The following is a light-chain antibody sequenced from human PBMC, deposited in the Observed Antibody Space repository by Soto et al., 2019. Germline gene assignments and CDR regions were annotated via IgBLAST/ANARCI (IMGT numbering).Light chain of an antibody. J-gene: IGKJ5*01. CDR3: QQFGSSPPIT. CDR1: QSVSSSY. V-gene: IGKV3-20*01. CDR2: GAS. Sequence: EIVLTQYPGTLSLSPGERGTLSCRAIQSVSSSYLAWYPQKPGQAPRLLIYGASSRATGIPDRFSGSGSGTDFTLTISRLEPEDFAVYYCQQFGSSPPITVGPETRLEIK.